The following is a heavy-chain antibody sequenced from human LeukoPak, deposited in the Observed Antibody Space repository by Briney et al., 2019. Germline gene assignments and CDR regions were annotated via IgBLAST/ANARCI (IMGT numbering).Heavy chain of an antibody. D-gene: IGHD4-11*01. J-gene: IGHJ4*02. Sequence: PGGSLRLSCAVSGFSASSNYMTWVRQAPGKGLEWVSVFYAGATTYYADSVKGRFTISKDISKNTLSLQMNNLRAEDTAVYFCARFRDSHYLAPFDFWGQGALVTVSS. CDR2: FYAGATT. CDR1: GFSASSNY. CDR3: ARFRDSHYLAPFDF. V-gene: IGHV3-53*01.